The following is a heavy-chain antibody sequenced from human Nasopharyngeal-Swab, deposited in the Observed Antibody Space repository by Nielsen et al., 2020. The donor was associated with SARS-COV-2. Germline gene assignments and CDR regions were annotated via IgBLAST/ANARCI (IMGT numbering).Heavy chain of an antibody. J-gene: IGHJ3*02. V-gene: IGHV5-51*01. Sequence: GSLRLSCKGSGYSFTSYWIGWVRQMPGKGLEWMGIIYPGDSDTRYSPSFQGQVTISADKSISTAYLQWSSLKASDTAMYHCASPNWADDAFDIWGQGTMVTVSS. D-gene: IGHD1-1*01. CDR2: IYPGDSDT. CDR1: GYSFTSYW. CDR3: ASPNWADDAFDI.